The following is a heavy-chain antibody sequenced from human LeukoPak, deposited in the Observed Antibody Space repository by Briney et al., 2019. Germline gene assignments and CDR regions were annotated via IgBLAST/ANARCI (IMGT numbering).Heavy chain of an antibody. CDR3: ARGGLVVVAATANWFDP. Sequence: PSETLSLTCAVYRGSFSGYYWSWIRQPPGKGLEWIGEIKHSGSTNYNPSLKSRVTISVDTSKNQFSLKLSSVTAADTAVYYCARGGLVVVAATANWFDPWGQGTLVTVSS. CDR2: IKHSGST. J-gene: IGHJ5*02. CDR1: RGSFSGYY. V-gene: IGHV4-34*01. D-gene: IGHD2-15*01.